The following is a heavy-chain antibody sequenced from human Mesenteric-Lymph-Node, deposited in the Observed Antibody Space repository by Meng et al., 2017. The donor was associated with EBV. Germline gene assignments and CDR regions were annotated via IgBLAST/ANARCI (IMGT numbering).Heavy chain of an antibody. D-gene: IGHD3-22*01. Sequence: QRQLQESGPGLVKPPESLSLTVTVSGGSNSSNTHFWGWIRQPPRKGLEWIANIFYSGTTYYNPSLKSRVTISVDTSKNQFSLNLNSVTATDTAVYYCARLKHYYESGDYWIDPWGQGTLVTVSS. CDR2: IFYSGTT. J-gene: IGHJ5*02. V-gene: IGHV4-39*01. CDR3: ARLKHYYESGDYWIDP. CDR1: GGSNSSNTHF.